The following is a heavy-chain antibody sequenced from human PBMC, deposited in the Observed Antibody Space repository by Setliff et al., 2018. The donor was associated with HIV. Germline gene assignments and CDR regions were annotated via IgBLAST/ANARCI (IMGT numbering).Heavy chain of an antibody. V-gene: IGHV3-23*03. CDR1: GFTFSDYA. CDR3: ARDLSGGYNFWSGYYPLDY. Sequence: GSLRLSCAASGFTFSDYAMTWVRQAPGKGLEWVSVIYSRGDSTYYAASVKGRFTISRDNSKNILYLEMNSLRAGDTAVYYCARDLSGGYNFWSGYYPLDYWGRGTLVTVSS. CDR2: IYSRGDST. J-gene: IGHJ4*02. D-gene: IGHD3-3*01.